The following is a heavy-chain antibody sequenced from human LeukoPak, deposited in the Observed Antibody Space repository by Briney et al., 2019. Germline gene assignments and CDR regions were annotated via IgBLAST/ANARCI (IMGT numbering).Heavy chain of an antibody. CDR2: INPNSGGA. V-gene: IGHV1-2*04. J-gene: IGHJ6*02. D-gene: IGHD4-17*01. CDR1: GYTFTGYY. Sequence: ASVKVSCKASGYTFTGYYMHWVRQAPGQGLEWMGWINPNSGGANYALKFQGWVTMTRDTSISTAYMELSRLRSDDTAVYYCAREGGTTVTNYYYYYGMDVWGQGTTVTVSS. CDR3: AREGGTTVTNYYYYYGMDV.